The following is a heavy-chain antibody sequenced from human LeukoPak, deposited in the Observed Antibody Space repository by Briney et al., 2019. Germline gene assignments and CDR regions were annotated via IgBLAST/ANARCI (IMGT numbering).Heavy chain of an antibody. J-gene: IGHJ4*02. D-gene: IGHD6-6*01. CDR1: GFTFSDYY. CDR3: ARGWGRGSSSLTNFDY. CDR2: ISSSGSTI. Sequence: GGSLRLSCAASGFTFSDYYMSWIRQAPGKGLEWVSYISSSGSTIYYADSVKGRFTISRDNAKNSLYLQMNSLRAEDTAVYYCARGWGRGSSSLTNFDYWGQGTLVTVSS. V-gene: IGHV3-11*04.